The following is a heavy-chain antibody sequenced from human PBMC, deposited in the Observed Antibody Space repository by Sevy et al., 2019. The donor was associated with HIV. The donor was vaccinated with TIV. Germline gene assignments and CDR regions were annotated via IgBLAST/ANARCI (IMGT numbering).Heavy chain of an antibody. Sequence: ASVKVSCKVSGFTFRSAAVQWVRQARGQGLEWIGWVVVGSGVTDYAQKFQERVTITRDMSTKTVSMDLSSLRFEDTAVYYCAAEDTTRFGGPWRVFDIWGQGTVVTVSS. V-gene: IGHV1-58*01. J-gene: IGHJ3*02. CDR3: AAEDTTRFGGPWRVFDI. D-gene: IGHD3-16*01. CDR1: GFTFRSAA. CDR2: VVVGSGVT.